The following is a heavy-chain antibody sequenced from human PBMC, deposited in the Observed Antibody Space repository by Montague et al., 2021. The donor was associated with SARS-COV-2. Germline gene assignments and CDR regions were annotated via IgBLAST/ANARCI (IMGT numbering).Heavy chain of an antibody. Sequence: SETLSLTCTVSGGSVGSSHYYWAWIRQPPGKRLEWIGTIYYSGGTYYNPSPRSRVTIDVDASTNQFSLKLHSVTAADTAVYFCARGLYNWNYEHWFDTWGQGTLVTVSS. CDR2: IYYSGGT. D-gene: IGHD1-7*01. CDR3: ARGLYNWNYEHWFDT. CDR1: GGSVGSSHYY. J-gene: IGHJ5*02. V-gene: IGHV4-39*01.